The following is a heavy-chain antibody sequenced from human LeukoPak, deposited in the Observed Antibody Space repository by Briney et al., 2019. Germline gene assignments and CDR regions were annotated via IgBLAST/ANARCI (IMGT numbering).Heavy chain of an antibody. CDR1: GFTFSSYW. CDR3: ARGRPTPF. V-gene: IGHV3-7*04. J-gene: IGHJ4*02. Sequence: GGSLRLSCAASGFTFSSYWISWVRQAPGKGLEWVANINQDGSEKYYVDSVRGRFTISRDNAKDSAFLQMNSLRAEDTAAYYCARGRPTPFWGQGTLVTVSS. CDR2: INQDGSEK.